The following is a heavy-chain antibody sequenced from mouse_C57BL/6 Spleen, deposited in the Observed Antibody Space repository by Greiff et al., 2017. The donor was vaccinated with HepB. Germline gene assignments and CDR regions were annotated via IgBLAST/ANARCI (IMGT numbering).Heavy chain of an antibody. D-gene: IGHD1-1*01. CDR1: GFSLTSYG. CDR3: AKNYYYGSSYDAMDY. J-gene: IGHJ4*01. Sequence: VKLMESGPGLVQPSQSLSITCTVSGFSLTSYGVHWVRQPPGKGLEWLGVIWSGGSTDYNAAFISRLSISKDNSKSQVFFKMNSLQADDTAIYYCAKNYYYGSSYDAMDYWGQGTSVTVSS. V-gene: IGHV2-4*01. CDR2: IWSGGST.